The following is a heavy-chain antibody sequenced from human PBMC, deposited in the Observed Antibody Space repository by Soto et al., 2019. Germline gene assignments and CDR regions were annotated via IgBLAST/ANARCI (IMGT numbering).Heavy chain of an antibody. CDR1: GGSISTGGYY. Sequence: QVQLQESGPGLVKPSQTLSLPCTVSGGSISTGGYYWTGIRQHPGKALEWIGYIYYSGSTYYNPSLRSRVTLSVDTSKNQFSLKLSSVTAADTAVYYCARGLSVTLFDNWGQGTLVTVSS. CDR2: IYYSGST. CDR3: ARGLSVTLFDN. J-gene: IGHJ4*02. D-gene: IGHD4-17*01. V-gene: IGHV4-31*03.